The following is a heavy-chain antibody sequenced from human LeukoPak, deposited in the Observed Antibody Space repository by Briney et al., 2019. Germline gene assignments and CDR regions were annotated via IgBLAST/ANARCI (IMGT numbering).Heavy chain of an antibody. CDR2: INPDNGGT. CDR1: GYTFTSYY. Sequence: GASVKVSCKTSGYTFTSYYIHWVRQAPGQGLDYMGWINPDNGGTNYAQNFQGRVIMTRDTSISTACMQLSRLTSDDTAVYYCARSPSGELDYWGRGTLVSVSS. D-gene: IGHD1-26*01. J-gene: IGHJ4*02. V-gene: IGHV1-2*02. CDR3: ARSPSGELDY.